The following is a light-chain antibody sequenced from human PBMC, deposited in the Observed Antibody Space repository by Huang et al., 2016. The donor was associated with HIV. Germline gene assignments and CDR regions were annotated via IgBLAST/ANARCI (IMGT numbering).Light chain of an antibody. Sequence: EIVMTQSPATLSVSPGQRVTLSCRANRSVSTNLPWSQQRHGQAPRLLIYGSSTRAPGSPARFSGSGSGTDFSLTISSLQSEDFALYYCHQYNNWLLSFGGGTRV. V-gene: IGKV3-15*01. J-gene: IGKJ4*01. CDR1: RSVSTN. CDR2: GSS. CDR3: HQYNNWLLS.